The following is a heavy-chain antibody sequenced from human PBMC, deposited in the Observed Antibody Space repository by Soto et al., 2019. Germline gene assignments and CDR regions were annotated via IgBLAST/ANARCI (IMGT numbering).Heavy chain of an antibody. D-gene: IGHD3-10*01. V-gene: IGHV3-15*07. CDR2: IKRKTGGGTT. CDR3: ATRGLHYGSAGMHV. Sequence: EVQLVESGGGLVQPGGSLRVSCVASGFTFSNAWMNWVRQAPGKGLEWVGRIKRKTGGGTTDYAAPVKGRFTISRENSQNALYLQTDRLQTAGTAVYYCATRGLHYGSAGMHVWGQGITVAVSS. CDR1: GFTFSNAW. J-gene: IGHJ6*02.